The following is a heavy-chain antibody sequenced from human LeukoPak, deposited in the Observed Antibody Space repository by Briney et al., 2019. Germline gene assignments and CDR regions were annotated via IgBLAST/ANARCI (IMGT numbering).Heavy chain of an antibody. V-gene: IGHV3-21*01. Sequence: PGGSLRLSCAASGFTFSSYSMNWVRRAPGKGLEWVSSISSSSSYIYYADSVKGRFTISRDNAKNSLYLQMNSLRAEDTAVYYCARGVGSSGWYDGGYFDHWGQGTLVTVSS. CDR1: GFTFSSYS. CDR2: ISSSSSYI. J-gene: IGHJ4*02. D-gene: IGHD6-19*01. CDR3: ARGVGSSGWYDGGYFDH.